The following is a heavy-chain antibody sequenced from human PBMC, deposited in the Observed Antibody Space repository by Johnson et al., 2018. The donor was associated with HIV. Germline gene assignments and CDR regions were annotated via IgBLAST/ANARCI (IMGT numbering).Heavy chain of an antibody. V-gene: IGHV3-11*04. D-gene: IGHD3-3*01. J-gene: IGHJ3*02. Sequence: QMQLVESGGGLVQPGGSLRLSCAASGFTFSDYYMSWIRQAPGKGLEWVSYISSSGSTIYYADSVKGRFTISRDNAKNSLYLKMNSLRAEDTAVYYCARDRGITIFAVTIYAFDIWGQGTMVTVSS. CDR2: ISSSGSTI. CDR3: ARDRGITIFAVTIYAFDI. CDR1: GFTFSDYY.